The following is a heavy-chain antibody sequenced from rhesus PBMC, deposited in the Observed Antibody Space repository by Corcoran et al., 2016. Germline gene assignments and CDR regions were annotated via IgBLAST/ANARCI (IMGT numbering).Heavy chain of an antibody. J-gene: IGHJ4*01. D-gene: IGHD4-29*01. Sequence: EVQLVESGGGVVQPGGSLRLSCAASGFTFDDYAIHWVRQVQGKGLEWVSGISWSGGSTYYADSVKCQFTISRDNAKNSLYLQMGSLRSEDTALYYCAAEGDYGSSFDYWGQGVLVTVSS. CDR1: GFTFDDYA. CDR3: AAEGDYGSSFDY. V-gene: IGHV3-201*01. CDR2: ISWSGGST.